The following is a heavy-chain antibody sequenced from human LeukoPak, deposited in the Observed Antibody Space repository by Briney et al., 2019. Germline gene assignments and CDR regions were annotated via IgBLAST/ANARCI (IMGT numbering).Heavy chain of an antibody. Sequence: SETLSLTCTVSGGSISSGGYYWSWIRQHPGKGLEWIGYIYYGGSTYYNPSLKSRVTISVDTSKNQFSLKLSSVTAADTAVYYCARDRDYGGNHRWAFDIWGQGTMVTVSS. CDR3: ARDRDYGGNHRWAFDI. CDR1: GGSISSGGYY. CDR2: IYYGGST. J-gene: IGHJ3*02. V-gene: IGHV4-31*03. D-gene: IGHD4-23*01.